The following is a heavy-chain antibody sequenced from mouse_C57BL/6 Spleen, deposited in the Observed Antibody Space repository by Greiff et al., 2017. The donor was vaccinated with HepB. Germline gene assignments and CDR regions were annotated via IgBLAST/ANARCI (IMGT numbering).Heavy chain of an antibody. V-gene: IGHV2-9-1*01. CDR1: GFSLTSYA. CDR2: IWTGGGT. D-gene: IGHD3-2*02. Sequence: QVQLQQSGPGLVAPSQSLSITCTVSGFSLTSYAISWVRQPPGKGLEWHGVIWTGGGTNYNSALKSRLSISKDNSKSQVFLKMNSLQTDDTARYYCARFLRGTYYFDYWGQGTTLTVSS. J-gene: IGHJ2*01. CDR3: ARFLRGTYYFDY.